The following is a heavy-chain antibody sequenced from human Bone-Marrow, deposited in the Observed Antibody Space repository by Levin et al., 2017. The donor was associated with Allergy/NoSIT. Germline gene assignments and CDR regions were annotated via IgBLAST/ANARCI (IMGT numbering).Heavy chain of an antibody. CDR1: GGSITSGGFS. J-gene: IGHJ3*01. Sequence: SETLSLTCVVSGGSITSGGFSWSWIRQPPGKGLEWIGYIYHGGSTHYNPSLKSRVAISGDMSKNQFSLNLTSVTAADTAVYFCARFDSSGRSVNDAFDLWGRGTRVTVSS. CDR3: ARFDSSGRSVNDAFDL. CDR2: IYHGGST. V-gene: IGHV4-30-2*01. D-gene: IGHD3-22*01.